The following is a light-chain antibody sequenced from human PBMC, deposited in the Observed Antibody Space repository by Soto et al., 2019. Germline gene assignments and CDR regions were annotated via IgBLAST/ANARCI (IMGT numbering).Light chain of an antibody. CDR2: EVT. CDR3: SSYTGRGAHVI. CDR1: SSDVGGYNY. V-gene: IGLV2-14*01. J-gene: IGLJ2*01. Sequence: QSALTQPASVSGSPGQSITISCTGTSSDVGGYNYVSWYQQHPDRAPKLMIYEVTNRPSEISSRFSGSKSGNTASLTISGLQAEDEADYYCSSYTGRGAHVIFGGGTKVTVL.